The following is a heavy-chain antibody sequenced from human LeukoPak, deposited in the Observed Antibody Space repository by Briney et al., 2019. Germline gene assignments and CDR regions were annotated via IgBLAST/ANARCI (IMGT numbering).Heavy chain of an antibody. D-gene: IGHD3-10*01. J-gene: IGHJ6*03. CDR1: GYSISSGYY. V-gene: IGHV4-38-2*02. Sequence: TSETLSLTCAVSGYSISSGYYWGWIRQPPGKGLEWIGSIYHSGSTYYNPSLKSRVTISVDTSKNQFSLKLSSVTAADTAVYYCARDYGSGSYRASYYYMDVWGKGTTVTVSS. CDR3: ARDYGSGSYRASYYYMDV. CDR2: IYHSGST.